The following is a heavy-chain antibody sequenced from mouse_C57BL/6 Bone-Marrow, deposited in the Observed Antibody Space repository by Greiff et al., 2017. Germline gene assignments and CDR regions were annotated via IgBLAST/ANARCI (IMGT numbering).Heavy chain of an antibody. Sequence: VHVKQSGAELVRPGASVKLSCTASGFNIKDDYMHWVKQRPEQGLEWIGWIDPENGDTESASKFPGKAPITADTSSNTASLQLSSLTSEDTAVYYCTTGQDADWDGDFDYWGQGTTLTVSS. V-gene: IGHV14-4*01. CDR2: IDPENGDT. CDR3: TTGQDADWDGDFDY. D-gene: IGHD4-1*01. CDR1: GFNIKDDY. J-gene: IGHJ2*01.